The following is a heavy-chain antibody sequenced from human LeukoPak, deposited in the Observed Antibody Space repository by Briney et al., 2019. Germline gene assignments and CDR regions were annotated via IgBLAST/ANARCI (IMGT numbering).Heavy chain of an antibody. Sequence: GESLKISCKVSGYSFTTYWIGWVRQTPGRGLEWMGIIYPGDSATRYSPSFQGQVTFSADKSINTAYLQWSSLKASDTAMYYCAKHGSGYEPDHWGQGTLVTVS. J-gene: IGHJ5*02. CDR3: AKHGSGYEPDH. CDR1: GYSFTTYW. D-gene: IGHD5-12*01. V-gene: IGHV5-51*01. CDR2: IYPGDSAT.